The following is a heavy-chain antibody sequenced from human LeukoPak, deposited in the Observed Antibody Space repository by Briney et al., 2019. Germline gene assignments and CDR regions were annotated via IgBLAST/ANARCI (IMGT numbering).Heavy chain of an antibody. CDR2: IYASGST. CDR3: ARVLMTTKLLWFGELTKYYFDY. Sequence: SETLSLTCTVSGGSISRGSYYWSWIRQPAGKGLEWIGRIYASGSTNYNPSLKSRVTISVDTSKNQFSLKLSSVTAADTAVYYCARVLMTTKLLWFGELTKYYFDYWGQGTLVTVSS. J-gene: IGHJ4*02. V-gene: IGHV4-61*02. D-gene: IGHD3-10*01. CDR1: GGSISRGSYY.